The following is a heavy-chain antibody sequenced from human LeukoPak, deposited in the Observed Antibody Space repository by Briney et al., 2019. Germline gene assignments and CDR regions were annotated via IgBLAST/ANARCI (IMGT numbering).Heavy chain of an antibody. V-gene: IGHV4-59*12. CDR3: VTRTD. D-gene: IGHD1-14*01. CDR2: IYYSGST. Sequence: SETLSLTCTVSGGSISSYYWSWIRQPPGKGLEWIGYIYYSGSTNYNPSLKSRVTISVDTSKNQFSLKLSSVTAADTAVYYCVTRTDWAQGTLVTVSS. CDR1: GGSISSYY. J-gene: IGHJ4*02.